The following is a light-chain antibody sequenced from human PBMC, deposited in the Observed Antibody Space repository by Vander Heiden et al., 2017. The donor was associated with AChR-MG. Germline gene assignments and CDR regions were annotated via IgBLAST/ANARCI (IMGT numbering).Light chain of an antibody. CDR1: QSVSSF. CDR2: DAS. Sequence: EIVLTQSPATLPLSPGERAPLSCRASQSVSSFLAWYQQKPGQAPRLLIYDASNRATGIPARFSGSGSGTDFTLTISSLAPEDFAVYYCQQRSNSYTFGQGTKLEIK. V-gene: IGKV3-11*01. J-gene: IGKJ2*01. CDR3: QQRSNSYT.